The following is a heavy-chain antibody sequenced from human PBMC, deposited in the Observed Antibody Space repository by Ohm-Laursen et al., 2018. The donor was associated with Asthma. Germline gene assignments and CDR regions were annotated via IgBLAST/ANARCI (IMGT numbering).Heavy chain of an antibody. D-gene: IGHD2-15*01. Sequence: SLRLSCAASGFTFSSYGMHWVRQAPGKGLEWVAVISYDGSNKYYADSVKGRFTISRDNSKNTLYLQMNSLRAEDTAVYYCAGSYCSGGSCYGPYYYYYGMDVWGQGTTVTVSS. J-gene: IGHJ6*02. CDR3: AGSYCSGGSCYGPYYYYYGMDV. CDR1: GFTFSSYG. V-gene: IGHV3-30*03. CDR2: ISYDGSNK.